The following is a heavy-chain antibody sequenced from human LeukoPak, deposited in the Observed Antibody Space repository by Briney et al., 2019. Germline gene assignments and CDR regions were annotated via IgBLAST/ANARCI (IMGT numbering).Heavy chain of an antibody. CDR1: GYNFKSYD. J-gene: IGHJ3*01. CDR2: MNPHGDYT. CDR3: ARGLRDGLTGNDVLDV. Sequence: ASVKVSCKASGYNFKSYDINWVRQASGQGLEWMGWMNPHGDYTGYAQKFQDRVTMTSDSSTTTAYMELRSLTSEDTALYYCARGLRDGLTGNDVLDVWGLGTMVIVTS. V-gene: IGHV1-8*01. D-gene: IGHD3-9*01.